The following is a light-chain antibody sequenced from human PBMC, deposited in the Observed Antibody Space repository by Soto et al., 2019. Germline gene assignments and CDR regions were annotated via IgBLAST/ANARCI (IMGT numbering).Light chain of an antibody. CDR1: QGISDY. V-gene: IGKV1-27*01. CDR2: SAS. Sequence: DIQMTQSPSSLSASVGDRVTITCRASQGISDYLAFYQRKPGKVPDLLISSASTLQSGAPARFSGSGSGTEFTLTISSLQSEDFAVYYCQQYNNWPQTFGQGTKVDI. CDR3: QQYNNWPQT. J-gene: IGKJ1*01.